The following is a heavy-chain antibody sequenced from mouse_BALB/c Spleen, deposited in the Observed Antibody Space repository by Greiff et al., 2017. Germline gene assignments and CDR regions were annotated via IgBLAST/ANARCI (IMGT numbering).Heavy chain of an antibody. CDR1: GYSFTDYI. CDR3: ARRRYDRDYYAMDY. D-gene: IGHD2-14*01. V-gene: IGHV1-39*01. J-gene: IGHJ4*01. Sequence: VQLQQTGPELVKPGASVKISCKASGYSFTDYIMLWVKQSHGKSLEWIGNINPYYGSTSYNLKFKGKATLTVDKSSSTAYMQLNSLTSEDSAVYYCARRRYDRDYYAMDYWGQGTSVTVSS. CDR2: INPYYGST.